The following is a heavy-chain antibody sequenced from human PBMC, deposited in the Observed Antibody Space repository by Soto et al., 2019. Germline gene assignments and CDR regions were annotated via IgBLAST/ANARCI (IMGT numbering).Heavy chain of an antibody. CDR1: GYTFTSYA. CDR2: INAGNGNT. V-gene: IGHV1-3*01. D-gene: IGHD4-17*01. Sequence: ASVKVSCKASGYTFTSYAMHWVRQAPGQRLEWMGWINAGNGNTKYSQKFQGRVTITRDTSASTAYMELSSLRSEDTAVYYCARVGAYGDYIPDYWGQGTLVTASS. J-gene: IGHJ4*02. CDR3: ARVGAYGDYIPDY.